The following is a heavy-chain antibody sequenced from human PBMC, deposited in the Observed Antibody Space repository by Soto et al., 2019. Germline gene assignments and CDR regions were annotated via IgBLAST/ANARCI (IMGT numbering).Heavy chain of an antibody. CDR2: ISAYNGNT. CDR1: GDTFASFG. Sequence: ASAKVSCKASGDTFASFGFSWVRQAPGQGLEWLGWISAYNGNTHYAQKVRDRVTLTTDTSTNTAYMELRSLTSDDTAVYYCARDQESITDRILQYWGQGTRVTVSS. J-gene: IGHJ4*02. D-gene: IGHD3-10*01. CDR3: ARDQESITDRILQY. V-gene: IGHV1-18*01.